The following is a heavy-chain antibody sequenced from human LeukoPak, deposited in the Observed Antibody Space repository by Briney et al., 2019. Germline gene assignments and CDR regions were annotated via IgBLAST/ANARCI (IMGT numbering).Heavy chain of an antibody. CDR1: GFTFSSYA. Sequence: GGSLRLSCAASGFTFSSYAMSWVRQAPGKALEWAAVISGSGGSTYYADSVKGRFTISRDNSKNTLYLQMNSLRAEDTAVYYCAKVESRGYSYGTYDYWGQGTLVTVSS. V-gene: IGHV3-23*01. J-gene: IGHJ4*02. CDR2: ISGSGGST. CDR3: AKVESRGYSYGTYDY. D-gene: IGHD5-18*01.